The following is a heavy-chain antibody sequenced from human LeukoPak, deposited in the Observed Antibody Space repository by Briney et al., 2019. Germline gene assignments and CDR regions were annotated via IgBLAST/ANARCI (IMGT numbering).Heavy chain of an antibody. V-gene: IGHV1-69*05. CDR3: ASEDTAMDAFDI. J-gene: IGHJ3*02. Sequence: GASVKVSCKASGGTFSSYAISWVRQAPGQGLEWMGRIIPIFGTANYAQKFQGRVTITTDESTSTAYMELSSLRSEDTAVYYCASEDTAMDAFDIWGQGTNVTVSS. CDR1: GGTFSSYA. CDR2: IIPIFGTA. D-gene: IGHD5-18*01.